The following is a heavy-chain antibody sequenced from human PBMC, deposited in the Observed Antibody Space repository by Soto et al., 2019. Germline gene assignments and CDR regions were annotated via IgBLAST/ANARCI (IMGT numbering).Heavy chain of an antibody. V-gene: IGHV3-23*01. CDR3: ARVYEDSYGYFDY. Sequence: GGSLRLSCAASGFRFSSYAVSWVRQAPGKGLEWVSAISGSGDGTYYADSVKGRFTISRDNSKNTLYLQMNSLRAEDTAVYYCARVYEDSYGYFDYWGQGTLVTVSS. CDR1: GFRFSSYA. CDR2: ISGSGDGT. D-gene: IGHD5-18*01. J-gene: IGHJ4*02.